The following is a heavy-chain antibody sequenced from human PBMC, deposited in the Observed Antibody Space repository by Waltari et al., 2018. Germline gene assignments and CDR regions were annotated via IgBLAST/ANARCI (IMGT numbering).Heavy chain of an antibody. CDR1: GFPFDDFA. J-gene: IGHJ6*02. D-gene: IGHD3-9*01. Sequence: EVQLDESGGGVVQPGGSLRLSCAASGFPFDDFAMHWVRQAPGKGLEWVSLITWDGRSTYYADSVKGRFAISRDNGKDFLYLQMNSLRPEDTALYYCVKEAAGYDSLIANGLDVWGQGTTVTVSS. CDR2: ITWDGRST. V-gene: IGHV3-43D*04. CDR3: VKEAAGYDSLIANGLDV.